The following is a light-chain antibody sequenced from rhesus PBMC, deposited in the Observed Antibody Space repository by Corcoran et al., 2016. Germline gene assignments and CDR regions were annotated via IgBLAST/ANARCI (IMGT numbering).Light chain of an antibody. J-gene: IGKJ1*01. V-gene: IGKV1-22*01. CDR1: QSISSW. CDR2: KAP. Sequence: DIQMTQSPSSLSASVGDTVTITCRASQSISSWLDWYQQKPGKAPKLLIYKAPSLQSGVPSRFSGNGSGTDFTLTIRSLQPEDFATYYCLQYSNSPWTFGQETKVDIK. CDR3: LQYSNSPWT.